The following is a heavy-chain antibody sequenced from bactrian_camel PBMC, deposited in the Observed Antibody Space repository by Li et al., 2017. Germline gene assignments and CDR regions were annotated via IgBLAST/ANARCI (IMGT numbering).Heavy chain of an antibody. J-gene: IGHJ4*01. CDR1: GDIHSQYC. CDR2: IDRDGSA. V-gene: IGHV3S53*01. Sequence: QVQLVESGGGSVQAGGSLRLSCTASGDIHSQYCWGWFRQSPGKEREGVAGIDRDGSATYADSVKGRFTISRDNTKKMMSLQMNSLKIEDSGVYYCASGGVLWVGSYWGQGTQVTVS. CDR3: ASGGVLWVGSY. D-gene: IGHD5*01.